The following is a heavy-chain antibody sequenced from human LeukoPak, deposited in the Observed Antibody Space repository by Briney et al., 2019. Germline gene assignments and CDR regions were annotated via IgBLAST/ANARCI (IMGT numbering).Heavy chain of an antibody. J-gene: IGHJ5*02. V-gene: IGHV4-4*07. D-gene: IGHD3-16*01. Sequence: PSETLSLACTVSGGSISTYSWNWIRQPAGKGLEWIGRIFASGTTKYNPSLKSRVTMSVDTSKNQFSLKLTSVTAADTAVYYCASVSGSYSHWFDPWGQGILVTVSS. CDR2: IFASGTT. CDR1: GGSISTYS. CDR3: ASVSGSYSHWFDP.